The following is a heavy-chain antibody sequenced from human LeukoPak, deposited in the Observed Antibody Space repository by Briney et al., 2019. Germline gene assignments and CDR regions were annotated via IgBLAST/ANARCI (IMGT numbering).Heavy chain of an antibody. Sequence: SETLSLTCTVSGGSISSYYWSWIRQPAGKGLEWIGRIYTSGSTNYNPSLKSRVTMSVDTSNNQFSLKLSSVTAADTAVYYCARDRSAYHVSDYYYYMDVWGKGTTVTVSS. CDR2: IYTSGST. CDR3: ARDRSAYHVSDYYYYMDV. D-gene: IGHD3-16*01. V-gene: IGHV4-4*07. J-gene: IGHJ6*03. CDR1: GGSISSYY.